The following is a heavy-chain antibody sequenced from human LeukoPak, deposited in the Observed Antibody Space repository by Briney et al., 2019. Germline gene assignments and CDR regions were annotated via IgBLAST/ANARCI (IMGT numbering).Heavy chain of an antibody. CDR1: GYTFTGYY. CDR2: INPNSGGT. CDR3: ARDYGPYYYDSSGAPSHFAPSQH. D-gene: IGHD3-22*01. J-gene: IGHJ1*01. Sequence: ASVKVSCKASGYTFTGYYMHWVRQAPGQGLEWMGWINPNSGGTNYAQKFQGRVTMTRDTSISIAYMELSRLRSDDTAVYYCARDYGPYYYDSSGAPSHFAPSQHWGQGTLVTVSS. V-gene: IGHV1-2*02.